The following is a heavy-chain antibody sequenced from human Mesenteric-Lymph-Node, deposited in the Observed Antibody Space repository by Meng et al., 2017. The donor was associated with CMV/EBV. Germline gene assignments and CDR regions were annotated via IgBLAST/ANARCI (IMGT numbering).Heavy chain of an antibody. Sequence: SVHVSCKTSLYTFTAHYLHWVRQAPAQGLEWMGSSNPDSGGTNYAQKFQGRVIQTRDTSITTAYMEPNSLRSDDTAVYYCACDLSPIFALKISRNAFDIWGQGTMVTVSS. CDR3: ACDLSPIFALKISRNAFDI. J-gene: IGHJ3*02. CDR2: SNPDSGGT. V-gene: IGHV1-2*02. D-gene: IGHD3-3*01. CDR1: LYTFTAHY.